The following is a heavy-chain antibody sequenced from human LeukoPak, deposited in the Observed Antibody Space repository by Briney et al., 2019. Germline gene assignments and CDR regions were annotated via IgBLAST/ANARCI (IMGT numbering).Heavy chain of an antibody. Sequence: PGGSLRLSCAASGFTFSSYGMHWVRQAPGKGLEWVAVISYDGSNKYYADSVKGRFTISRDNSKNTLYLQMNSLRTEDTAVYYCARASESGSYHAPFDYWGQGTLVSVSS. D-gene: IGHD3-10*01. V-gene: IGHV3-30*03. CDR2: ISYDGSNK. CDR3: ARASESGSYHAPFDY. J-gene: IGHJ4*02. CDR1: GFTFSSYG.